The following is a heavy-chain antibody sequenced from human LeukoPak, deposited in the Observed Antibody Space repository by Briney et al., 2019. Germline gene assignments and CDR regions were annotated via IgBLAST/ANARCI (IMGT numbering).Heavy chain of an antibody. CDR2: ISGSGGST. Sequence: GGSLRLSCAASGFTFSSYAMSWVRQAPGKGLEWVSAISGSGGSTYYADSVKGRFTISRDNSKNTLYLQMNSLRAEDTAVYYCANIPSTTMIVVVIPAYWGQGTLVAVSS. CDR3: ANIPSTTMIVVVIPAY. D-gene: IGHD3-22*01. CDR1: GFTFSSYA. J-gene: IGHJ4*02. V-gene: IGHV3-23*01.